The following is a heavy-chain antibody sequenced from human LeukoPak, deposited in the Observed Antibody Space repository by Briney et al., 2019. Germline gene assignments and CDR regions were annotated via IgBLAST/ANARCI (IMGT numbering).Heavy chain of an antibody. CDR2: INWNGGST. Sequence: GGSLRLFCAASGFTFDDYGMSWVRQGPGKGLEWVSGINWNGGSTGYADSVKGRFTISRDNAKNSLYLQMNSLRAEDTALYYCARNNDYGDYRGAFDIWGQGTMVTVSS. J-gene: IGHJ3*02. CDR3: ARNNDYGDYRGAFDI. CDR1: GFTFDDYG. V-gene: IGHV3-20*04. D-gene: IGHD4-17*01.